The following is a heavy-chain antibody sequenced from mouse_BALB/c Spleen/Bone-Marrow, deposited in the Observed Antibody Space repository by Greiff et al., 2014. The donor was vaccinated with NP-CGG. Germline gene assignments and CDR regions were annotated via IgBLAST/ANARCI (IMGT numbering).Heavy chain of an antibody. CDR2: IDPANGNT. CDR3: ARDSPYAMDY. Sequence: EVQLQQSGAELVKPGASVKLSCTASGFNIKDTYMHWVKQRPEQGLEWIGRIDPANGNTKYDPKFQGKATIKADSSSHTASLQLSSLTSEDTAVYYCARDSPYAMDYWGQGTSVTVSS. J-gene: IGHJ4*01. V-gene: IGHV14-3*02. CDR1: GFNIKDTY.